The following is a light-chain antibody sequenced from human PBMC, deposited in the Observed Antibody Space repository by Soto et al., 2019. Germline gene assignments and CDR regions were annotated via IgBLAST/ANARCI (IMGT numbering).Light chain of an antibody. V-gene: IGKV3-11*01. Sequence: EIVLTQSPATLSLSPGERATLSCRASQSVGTYLAWYQQKPGQAPMLLIYDASNRATGIPARFSGSGSGTDFTLTISGLEPEDFAVYYCQQRTNWPPLTFGGGTKVEIK. CDR2: DAS. J-gene: IGKJ4*01. CDR1: QSVGTY. CDR3: QQRTNWPPLT.